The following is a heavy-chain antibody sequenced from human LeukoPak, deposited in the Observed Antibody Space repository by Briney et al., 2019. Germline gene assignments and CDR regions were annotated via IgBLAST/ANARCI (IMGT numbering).Heavy chain of an antibody. Sequence: GGSLRLSCAASGFTFSSYWMHWVRQAPGKGLVWVSRIKTDGSSTSYADSVKGRFTISRDDAKNTLYLQMNSLRAEDTAVYYCARGGDGYYLWGQGTLVTVSS. V-gene: IGHV3-74*01. CDR2: IKTDGSST. D-gene: IGHD3-22*01. J-gene: IGHJ5*02. CDR1: GFTFSSYW. CDR3: ARGGDGYYL.